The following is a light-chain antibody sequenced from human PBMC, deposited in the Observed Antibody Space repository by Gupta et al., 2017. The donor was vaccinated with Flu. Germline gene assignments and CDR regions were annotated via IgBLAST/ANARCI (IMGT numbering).Light chain of an antibody. CDR2: GAF. V-gene: IGKV3-20*01. CDR1: QNISSRY. J-gene: IGKJ1*01. Sequence: EIVLTQSPGTLSLSPGERVTLSCWASQNISSRYLAWYQHKFGQAPRLLMYGAFNRATGIPDRFSGSESGTDFTLTISRLEPEDFAVYYCHQHSSSPWTFGQGTKVEIK. CDR3: HQHSSSPWT.